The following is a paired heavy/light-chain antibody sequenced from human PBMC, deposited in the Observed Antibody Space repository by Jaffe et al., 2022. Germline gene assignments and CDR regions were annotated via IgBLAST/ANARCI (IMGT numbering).Light chain of an antibody. V-gene: IGKV4-1*01. J-gene: IGKJ2*01. CDR2: WAS. CDR1: QTVLYRSNNKNF. Sequence: DIVMTQSPDSLAVSLGERATINCKSSQTVLYRSNNKNFLAWYQQKPGQPPKLLIYWASTRESGVPDRFSGSGSGTDFTLTISSLQAEDVAVYYCQQYYSAPRTFGQGTKLEIK. CDR3: QQYYSAPRT.
Heavy chain of an antibody. CDR1: GYTFTGYC. Sequence: QVQLVQSGAEVKKPGASVKVSCKASGYTFTGYCMHWVRQAPGQGLEWMGRINPNSGDTIYAQNFQGRGTMTRNTSISTAYMELSRLTSDDTAVYYCARDDCGDKRRGCDYWGQGTLVTVSS. V-gene: IGHV1-2*06. D-gene: IGHD4-17*01. CDR2: INPNSGDT. CDR3: ARDDCGDKRRGCDY. J-gene: IGHJ4*02.